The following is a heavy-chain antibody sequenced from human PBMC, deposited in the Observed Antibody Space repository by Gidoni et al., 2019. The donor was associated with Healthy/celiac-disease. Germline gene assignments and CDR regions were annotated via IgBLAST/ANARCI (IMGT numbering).Heavy chain of an antibody. CDR3: TRVSTYYDSSGYYPGY. CDR1: GFTFGDYD. J-gene: IGHJ4*02. D-gene: IGHD3-22*01. CDR2: IRSKAYGGTT. Sequence: EVQLVESGGGLVKPGRSLRLSCTASGFTFGDYDMSWFRQAPGKGLEWVGFIRSKAYGGTTEYAASVKGRFTISRDDSKSIAYLQMNSLKTEDTAVYYCTRVSTYYDSSGYYPGYWGQGTLVTVSS. V-gene: IGHV3-49*05.